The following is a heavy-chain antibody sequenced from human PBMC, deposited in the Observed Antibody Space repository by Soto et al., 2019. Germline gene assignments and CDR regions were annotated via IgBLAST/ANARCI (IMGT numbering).Heavy chain of an antibody. Sequence: GXSLRLSCAASGFTFSNYAVTWVRQAPGKGLEWVSTISGSGGSTYYADSVKGRFTISRDNSKNTLYLQMNSLRAEDTAVYYCARSVDPWGQGTLVTVSS. V-gene: IGHV3-23*01. CDR3: ARSVDP. CDR2: ISGSGGST. J-gene: IGHJ5*02. CDR1: GFTFSNYA.